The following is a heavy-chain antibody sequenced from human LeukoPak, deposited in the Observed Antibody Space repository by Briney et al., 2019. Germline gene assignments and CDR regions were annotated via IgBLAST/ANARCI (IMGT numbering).Heavy chain of an antibody. J-gene: IGHJ4*02. V-gene: IGHV5-51*01. CDR3: ARLPFYDYVWGSYRYLDY. CDR2: IYPGDSDT. Sequence: GESLKISCKGSGYSFTSYWIGWVRQMPGKGLEWMGIIYPGDSDTRYSPSFQGQVTISADKSISTAYLQWSSLKASDTAMYYCARLPFYDYVWGSYRYLDYWGQGTLVTVSS. CDR1: GYSFTSYW. D-gene: IGHD3-16*02.